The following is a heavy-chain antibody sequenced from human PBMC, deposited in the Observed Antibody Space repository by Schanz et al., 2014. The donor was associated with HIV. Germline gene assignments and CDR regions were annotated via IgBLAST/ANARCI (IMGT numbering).Heavy chain of an antibody. V-gene: IGHV3-23*01. CDR3: AKDGSWEAFDACDI. D-gene: IGHD1-26*01. J-gene: IGHJ3*02. CDR2: AGTGGDT. CDR1: GFTFSTYA. Sequence: EVQLLESGGGLVQPGGSLRLSCADSGFTFSTYAMSWVRQAPEKGLEWVSSAGTGGDTYYADSVKGRFTISRDNSKNTLYLQMNSLRAEDTAVYYCAKDGSWEAFDACDIWGQGTMVTLSS.